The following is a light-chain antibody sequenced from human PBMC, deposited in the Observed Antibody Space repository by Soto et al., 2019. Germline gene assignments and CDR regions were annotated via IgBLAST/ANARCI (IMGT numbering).Light chain of an antibody. J-gene: IGKJ1*01. CDR3: QQYGGSPQT. V-gene: IGKV3-20*01. CDR1: QSVASNQ. CDR2: GVF. Sequence: EIVLTQSPDTLSLSPGERATLSCRASQSVASNQLAWYQHKSGQAPRLLIHGVFTRANGIPDRFSGSGSGTDFTLTSSRLEPEDYALYYCQQYGGSPQTFGQGTKVDIK.